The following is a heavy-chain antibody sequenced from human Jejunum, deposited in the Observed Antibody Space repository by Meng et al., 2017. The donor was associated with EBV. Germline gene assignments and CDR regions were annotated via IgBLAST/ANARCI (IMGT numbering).Heavy chain of an antibody. J-gene: IGHJ4*02. D-gene: IGHD1-26*01. CDR1: GFIFSNYA. CDR3: LRESDDGGSYYAY. Sequence: QVQVVESGXGVVQPGRSLSLSCIASGFIFSNYAMHWVRQAPGKGLEWVAVMSNDGNTKEYADSVKGRFTISRDNSKNEVYLQMNSLRGEDTALYYCLRESDDGGSYYAYWGQGTLVTVSS. V-gene: IGHV3-30*14. CDR2: MSNDGNTK.